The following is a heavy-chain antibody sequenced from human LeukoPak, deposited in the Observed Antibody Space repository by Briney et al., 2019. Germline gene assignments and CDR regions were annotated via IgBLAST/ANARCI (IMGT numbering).Heavy chain of an antibody. V-gene: IGHV4-59*11. CDR2: IYYSGST. CDR3: ARAPDNDYYPYYYMDV. Sequence: KPSETLSLTCTVSGGSISSHYWSWIRQPPGKGLEWIGYIYYSGSTNYNPSLKSRVTISVDTSKNQFSLKVSSVTAADTAVYYCARAPDNDYYPYYYMDVWGKGTTVTVSS. J-gene: IGHJ6*03. D-gene: IGHD4/OR15-4a*01. CDR1: GGSISSHY.